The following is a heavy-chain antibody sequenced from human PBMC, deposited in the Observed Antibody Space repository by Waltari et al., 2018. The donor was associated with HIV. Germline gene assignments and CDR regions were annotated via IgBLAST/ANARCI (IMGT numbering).Heavy chain of an antibody. Sequence: QVQLVQSGAEVKKPGASVKVSCKASSYTFTSYGINWVRQAPGQGIEWMGLISVYNGKTKYAQKIQCRVTMTTDTSTTTAYMERRSLGSDDTAVYYCAKNLAYYESSGYYSPGVVDIWGQGTMVTVSS. J-gene: IGHJ3*02. CDR1: SYTFTSYG. D-gene: IGHD3-22*01. V-gene: IGHV1-18*01. CDR3: AKNLAYYESSGYYSPGVVDI. CDR2: ISVYNGKT.